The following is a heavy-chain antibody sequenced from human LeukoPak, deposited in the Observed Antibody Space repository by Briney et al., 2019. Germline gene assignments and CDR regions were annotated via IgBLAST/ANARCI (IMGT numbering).Heavy chain of an antibody. CDR3: AREGGLWFGELLRNYYYYYMDV. J-gene: IGHJ6*03. V-gene: IGHV4-4*07. D-gene: IGHD3-10*01. Sequence: PSETLSLTCTVSGGSISSYYWSWIRQPAGKGLEWIGRIYTSGSTNYNPSLKSRVTMSVDTSKNQFSLKLSSVTAADTAVYYCAREGGLWFGELLRNYYYYYMDVWGKGTTVTISS. CDR2: IYTSGST. CDR1: GGSISSYY.